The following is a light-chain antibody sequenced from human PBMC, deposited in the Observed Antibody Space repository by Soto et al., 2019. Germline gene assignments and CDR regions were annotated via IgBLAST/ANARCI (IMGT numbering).Light chain of an antibody. Sequence: IQMTQSPTSLSASVGHRVTITCPASQDINSHLNWYQQKPGKASNLLIYDVSSLESDVPSRFSGSESGTEFALAMSSLQPDDFATDYCQQYSSYPWIFGQGNKVEIK. CDR2: DVS. CDR1: QDINSH. CDR3: QQYSSYPWI. V-gene: IGKV1-13*02. J-gene: IGKJ1*01.